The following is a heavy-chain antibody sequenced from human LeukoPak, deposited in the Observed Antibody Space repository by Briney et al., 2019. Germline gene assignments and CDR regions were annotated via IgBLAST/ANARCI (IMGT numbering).Heavy chain of an antibody. CDR1: GGSISSYY. CDR3: ARDQYDFWSGGAFDI. D-gene: IGHD3-3*01. V-gene: IGHV4-4*07. CDR2: IYTSGST. Sequence: PSETLSLTCTVSGGSISSYYWSWIRQPAGKGLEWIGRIYTSGSTNYNPSLKSRVTMSVDTPKNQFSLKLSSVTAADTAVYYCARDQYDFWSGGAFDIWGQGTMVTVSS. J-gene: IGHJ3*02.